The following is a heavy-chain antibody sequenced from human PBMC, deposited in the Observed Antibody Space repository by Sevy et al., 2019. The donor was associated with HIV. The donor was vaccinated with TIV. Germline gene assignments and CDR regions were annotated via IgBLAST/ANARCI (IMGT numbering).Heavy chain of an antibody. Sequence: GESLKISCAASGFTFSKYSMSWIRQTPGKGLEWVSTFSFGCGKINYADSVKGRFTISRDDSRNTFYLQMNSLRAEDTAIYYCAREGCTKPHDYLGQGTMVTVSS. CDR3: AREGCTKPHDY. CDR2: FSFGCGKI. CDR1: GFTFSKYS. V-gene: IGHV3-23*01. D-gene: IGHD2-8*01. J-gene: IGHJ4*02.